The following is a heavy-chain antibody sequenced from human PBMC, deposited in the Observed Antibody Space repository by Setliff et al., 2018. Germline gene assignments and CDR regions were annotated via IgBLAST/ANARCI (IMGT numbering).Heavy chain of an antibody. Sequence: PSETLSLTCTVSGYPISRGFYWGWIRQSPGKGLEWIGSVYHSGSSYQNPSLRSRIVVSVDTSKNQFSLRLNSVTAADTAVYFCARAAARAEYSDTSAYLPFDFWGLGTLVTVSS. V-gene: IGHV4-38-2*02. J-gene: IGHJ4*02. CDR3: ARAAARAEYSDTSAYLPFDF. CDR1: GYPISRGFY. D-gene: IGHD3-16*01. CDR2: VYHSGSS.